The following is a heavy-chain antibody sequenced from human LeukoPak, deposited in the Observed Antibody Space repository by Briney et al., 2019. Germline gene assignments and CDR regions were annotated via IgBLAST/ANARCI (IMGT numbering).Heavy chain of an antibody. Sequence: GGSLRLSCAVSGFTFNTYAMSWVRQAPGKGLEWVSATSGSGTRAYYADSVKGRFTISRDNSKNTLYLQMNSLRAEDTAVYYCAKDFGYSYGWIDCWGQGTLVTVSS. CDR3: AKDFGYSYGWIDC. D-gene: IGHD5-18*01. CDR1: GFTFNTYA. J-gene: IGHJ4*02. V-gene: IGHV3-23*01. CDR2: TSGSGTRA.